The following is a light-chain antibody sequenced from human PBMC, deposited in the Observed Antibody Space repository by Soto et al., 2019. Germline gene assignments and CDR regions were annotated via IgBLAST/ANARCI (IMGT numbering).Light chain of an antibody. J-gene: IGLJ2*01. CDR1: SSDVGGYNY. CDR2: EVS. CDR3: SSYTSSSTVV. V-gene: IGLV2-14*01. Sequence: QSALTQPASMSGSPGQSITISCTGTSSDVGGYNYVSWYQQHPGKAPKLMIYEVSNRPTGVSNRFSGSKSGNTASLTISGLQDEDEADYYCSSYTSSSTVVFGGGTKLTVL.